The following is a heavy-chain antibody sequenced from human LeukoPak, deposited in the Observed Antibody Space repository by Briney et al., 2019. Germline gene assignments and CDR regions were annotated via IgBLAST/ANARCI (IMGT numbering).Heavy chain of an antibody. V-gene: IGHV3-7*01. D-gene: IGHD2-2*03. CDR3: ALGKNFGYHYFDF. J-gene: IGHJ4*02. Sequence: GGSLRLSCVASGFTFSDYCMSWVRQAPRKGLEWVANIKQDGSEKYYVDSVKGRFTISRDYSKNTLFLQMSSLRPEDTAVYYCALGKNFGYHYFDFWGQGALVTVSS. CDR2: IKQDGSEK. CDR1: GFTFSDYC.